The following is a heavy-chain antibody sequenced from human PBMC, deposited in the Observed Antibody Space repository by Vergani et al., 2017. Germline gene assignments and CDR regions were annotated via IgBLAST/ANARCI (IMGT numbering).Heavy chain of an antibody. CDR2: IYYSGST. V-gene: IGHV4-59*12. D-gene: IGHD5-18*01. CDR3: ARDESTAMVIRY. CDR1: GGSISSYY. Sequence: QVQLQESGPGLVKPSETLSLTCTVSGGSISSYYWSWIRQPPGKGLEWIGYIYYSGSTYYNPSLKSRVTISVDTSKNQFSLKLSSVTAADTAVYYCARDESTAMVIRYWGQGTLVTVSS. J-gene: IGHJ4*02.